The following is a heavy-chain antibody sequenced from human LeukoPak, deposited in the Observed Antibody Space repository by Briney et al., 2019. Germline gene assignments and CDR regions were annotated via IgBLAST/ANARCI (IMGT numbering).Heavy chain of an antibody. J-gene: IGHJ4*02. D-gene: IGHD3-3*01. Sequence: GGSLRLSCAASGFTFSSYWMSWVRQAPGKGLEWVANIKQDGSEKYYVDSVKGRFTISRDNAKNSLYLQMNSLRAEDTAVYYCARGRSARPYYDFWSGCDDYFDYWGQGTLVTVSS. CDR1: GFTFSSYW. CDR2: IKQDGSEK. CDR3: ARGRSARPYYDFWSGCDDYFDY. V-gene: IGHV3-7*01.